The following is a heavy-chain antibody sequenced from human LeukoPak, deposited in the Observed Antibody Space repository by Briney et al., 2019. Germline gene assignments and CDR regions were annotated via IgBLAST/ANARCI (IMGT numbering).Heavy chain of an antibody. CDR3: AKEGRLAAAGTIED. CDR2: ISSSSSTI. D-gene: IGHD6-13*01. Sequence: GGSLRLSCAASGFTFSSYSMNWVRQAPGKGLEWVSYISSSSSTIYYADSVKGRFTISRDNAKNSLYLQMNSLRAEDTALYFCAKEGRLAAAGTIEDWGQGTLVTVTS. CDR1: GFTFSSYS. J-gene: IGHJ4*02. V-gene: IGHV3-48*04.